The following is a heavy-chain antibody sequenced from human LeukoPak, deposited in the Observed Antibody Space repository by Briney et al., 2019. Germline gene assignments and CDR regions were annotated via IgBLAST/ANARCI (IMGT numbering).Heavy chain of an antibody. V-gene: IGHV4-30-2*01. CDR2: IYHSGST. CDR3: ARGCYCSSTSCYAVNWFDP. J-gene: IGHJ5*02. CDR1: GGSISSGGYS. D-gene: IGHD2-2*01. Sequence: SETLSLTCAVSGGSISSGGYSWSWIRQPPGKGLEWIGYIYHSGSTYYNPSLKSRVTISVDRSKNQFPLKLSSVTAADTAVYYCARGCYCSSTSCYAVNWFDPWGQGTLVTVSS.